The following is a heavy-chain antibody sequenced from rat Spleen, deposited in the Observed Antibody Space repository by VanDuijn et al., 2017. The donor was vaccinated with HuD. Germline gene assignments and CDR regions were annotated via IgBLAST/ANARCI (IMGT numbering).Heavy chain of an antibody. J-gene: IGHJ2*01. V-gene: IGHV3-3*01. CDR1: GHSITSSYR. Sequence: EVQLQESGPGLVKPSQSLSLTCSVTGHSITSSYRWNWIRKFPGNKLEWMGYINSAGTTNYNPSLKIRISITRDTSKNQFFLQVNSVTTEDTATYYCASLYSSYSLYYFDYWGQGVMVTVSS. CDR3: ASLYSSYSLYYFDY. D-gene: IGHD1-2*01. CDR2: INSAGTT.